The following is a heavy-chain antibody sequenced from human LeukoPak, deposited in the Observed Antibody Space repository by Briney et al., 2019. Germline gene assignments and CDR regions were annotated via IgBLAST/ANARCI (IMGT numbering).Heavy chain of an antibody. CDR2: INHSGST. CDR1: GGSFSGYY. Sequence: SETLSLTCAVYGGSFSGYYWSWIRQPPGKGLEWIGEINHSGSTKYNPSLKSRVTISVDTSKNQLSLKLSSVTAADTAVYYCARGRITIFGVVKFVRRWFDPWGQGTLVTVSS. CDR3: ARGRITIFGVVKFVRRWFDP. D-gene: IGHD3-3*01. V-gene: IGHV4-34*01. J-gene: IGHJ5*02.